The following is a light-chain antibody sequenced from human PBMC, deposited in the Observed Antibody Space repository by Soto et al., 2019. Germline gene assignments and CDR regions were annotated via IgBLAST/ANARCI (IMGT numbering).Light chain of an antibody. CDR1: QAISRY. CDR3: QQLNSYPRT. J-gene: IGKJ1*01. V-gene: IGKV1-9*01. CDR2: GAS. Sequence: IQLTQSPSSLSASVGDRVTITCRASQAISRYLAWYQQKPGRAPNLLMYGASTLQSGVPSRFRGSGSGTDFTLTISSLQPEDFATYHCQQLNSYPRTFGQGTKVEIK.